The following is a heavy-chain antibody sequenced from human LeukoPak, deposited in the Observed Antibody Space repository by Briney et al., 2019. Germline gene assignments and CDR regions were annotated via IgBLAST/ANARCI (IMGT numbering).Heavy chain of an antibody. V-gene: IGHV4-38-2*01. Sequence: SETLSLTCAVSGYSISSGYYWGWIRQPPGKGLEWIGSIYQSGTTYFNQSLKSRVTISVDTSKNQFYLKLSSVTAADTAVYYCARSMQLWGTFDYWGQGTLVTVSS. CDR3: ARSMQLWGTFDY. D-gene: IGHD5-18*01. CDR1: GYSISSGYY. J-gene: IGHJ4*02. CDR2: IYQSGTT.